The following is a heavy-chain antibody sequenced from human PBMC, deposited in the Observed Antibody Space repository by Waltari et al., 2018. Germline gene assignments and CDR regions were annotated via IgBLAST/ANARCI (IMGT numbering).Heavy chain of an antibody. V-gene: IGHV3-30-3*01. CDR3: ARGGYCSSTSCYWGSWYFDL. CDR1: GFTFSSYA. J-gene: IGHJ2*01. CDR2: ISYDGSNK. D-gene: IGHD2-2*01. Sequence: QVQLVESGGGVVQPGRSLRLSCAASGFTFSSYAMHWVSQAPAKGLVWVAVISYDGSNKYYADSVKGRFTISRDNSKNTLYLQMNSLRAEDTAVYYCARGGYCSSTSCYWGSWYFDLWGRGTLVTVSS.